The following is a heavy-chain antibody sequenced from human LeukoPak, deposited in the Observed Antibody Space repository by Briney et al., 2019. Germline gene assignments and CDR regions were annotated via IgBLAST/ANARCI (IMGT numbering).Heavy chain of an antibody. CDR1: GDFFSGYY. CDR3: ATPGRIAVAGQFDY. J-gene: IGHJ4*02. Sequence: TSETLSLTCAVYGDFFSGYYWSWIRQPPGKGLEWIGEINHSGSTNYNPSLKSRVTISLDTSKNQFSLKLSSVTAADTAVYYCATPGRIAVAGQFDYWGQGILVTVSS. V-gene: IGHV4-34*01. CDR2: INHSGST. D-gene: IGHD6-19*01.